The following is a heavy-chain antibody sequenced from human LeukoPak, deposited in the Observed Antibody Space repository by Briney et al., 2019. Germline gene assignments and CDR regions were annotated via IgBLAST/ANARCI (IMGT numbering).Heavy chain of an antibody. V-gene: IGHV4-59*01. J-gene: IGHJ6*03. D-gene: IGHD3-22*01. CDR3: TRLSDYDVDTSHYVDV. CDR1: GASISGYL. CDR2: VYDNGDT. Sequence: SETLSLTCTVSGASISGYLWTWIRQPPGKRLEWIGYVYDNGDTNYHPSFTGRVSISVDVSKNQFSLKLTSVLAADTADYFCTRLSDYDVDTSHYVDVWGKGTTVTVSS.